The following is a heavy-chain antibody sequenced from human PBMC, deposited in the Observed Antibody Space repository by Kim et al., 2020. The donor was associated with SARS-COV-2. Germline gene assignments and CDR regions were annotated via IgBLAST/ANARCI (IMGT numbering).Heavy chain of an antibody. Sequence: GGSLRLSCAASGFTFSSYGMHWVRQAPGKGLEWVAVISYDGSNKYYADSVKGRFTISRDNSKNTLYLQMNSLRAEDTAVYYCAKDRCGGCWAEYFQHWG. V-gene: IGHV3-30*18. CDR3: AKDRCGGCWAEYFQH. J-gene: IGHJ1*01. CDR1: GFTFSSYG. D-gene: IGHD3-16*01. CDR2: ISYDGSNK.